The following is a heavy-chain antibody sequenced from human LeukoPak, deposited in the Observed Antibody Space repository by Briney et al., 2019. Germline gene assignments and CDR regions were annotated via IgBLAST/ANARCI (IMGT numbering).Heavy chain of an antibody. D-gene: IGHD2-15*01. Sequence: GGSLRLPCAASGFTFSSYWMHWVRHGPGKGLVWVSRINSDGSSTSYADSVKGRFTISRDNAKNTLYLQMNSLRAADTAVYYCAREYSTGFDPWGQGTLVTVPS. CDR1: GFTFSSYW. J-gene: IGHJ5*02. CDR2: INSDGSST. CDR3: AREYSTGFDP. V-gene: IGHV3-74*01.